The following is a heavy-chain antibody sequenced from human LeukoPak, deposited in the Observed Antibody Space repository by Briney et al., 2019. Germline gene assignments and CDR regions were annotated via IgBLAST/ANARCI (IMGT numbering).Heavy chain of an antibody. D-gene: IGHD3-3*01. V-gene: IGHV1-8*01. CDR1: GYTFTSYD. CDR2: MNPNSGNT. J-gene: IGHJ6*02. CDR3: ARGIPSSIFGVVIILDYYYGMDV. Sequence: WASVKVSCKASGYTFTSYDINWVRQATGQGLEWMGWMNPNSGNTGCAQKFQGRVTMTRNTSISTAYMELSSLRSEDTAVYYCARGIPSSIFGVVIILDYYYGMDVWGQGTTVTVSS.